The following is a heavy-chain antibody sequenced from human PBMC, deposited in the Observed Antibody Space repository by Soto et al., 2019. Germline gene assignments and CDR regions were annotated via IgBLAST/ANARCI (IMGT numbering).Heavy chain of an antibody. J-gene: IGHJ4*02. Sequence: RLSCAASGFTFSSYSMNWVRQAPGKGLEWVSSISSSSSYIYYADSVKGRFTISRDNAKNSLYLQMNSLRAEDTAVYYCVRGGLGGLFGPWDPGTMLTVSS. V-gene: IGHV3-21*01. CDR2: ISSSSSYI. D-gene: IGHD3-16*01. CDR1: GFTFSSYS. CDR3: VRGGLGGLFGP.